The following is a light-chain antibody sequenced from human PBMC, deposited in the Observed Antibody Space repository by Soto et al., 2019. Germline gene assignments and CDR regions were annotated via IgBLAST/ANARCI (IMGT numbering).Light chain of an antibody. V-gene: IGKV3-20*01. CDR3: QHHGGSPLFT. J-gene: IGKJ3*01. Sequence: EIVLTQSPGTLSLSPGERATLSCRASQSVDTYLNWYQQKPGQAPRLLIYVASSRATGIPDRFSGRESGTDFPLTISRLETDDFAVYYCQHHGGSPLFTFGPGTKVDIK. CDR1: QSVDTY. CDR2: VAS.